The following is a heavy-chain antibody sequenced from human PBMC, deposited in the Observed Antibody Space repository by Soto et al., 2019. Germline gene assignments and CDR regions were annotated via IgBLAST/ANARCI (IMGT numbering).Heavy chain of an antibody. V-gene: IGHV1-69*13. Sequence: GASVKVSCKASGGTFSSYAISWVRQAPGQGLEWMGGIIPIFGTANYAQKFQGRVTITADESTSTAYMELSSLRSEDTAVYYCARLGGPGLRKDYYYGMDVWGQGTTVTVSS. J-gene: IGHJ6*02. CDR2: IIPIFGTA. D-gene: IGHD3-16*01. CDR3: ARLGGPGLRKDYYYGMDV. CDR1: GGTFSSYA.